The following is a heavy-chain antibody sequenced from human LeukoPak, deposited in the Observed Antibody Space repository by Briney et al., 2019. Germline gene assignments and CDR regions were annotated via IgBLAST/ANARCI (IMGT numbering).Heavy chain of an antibody. CDR3: ARWSYGGNWGGY. V-gene: IGHV3-9*01. CDR2: ISWNSGSI. CDR1: GFTFDDYA. Sequence: GRSLRLSCAASGFTFDDYAMHWVRQAPGKGLEWVSGISWNSGSIGYADSVKGRFTISRDNAKNSLYLQMNSLRAEDTAVYYCARWSYGGNWGGYWGQGTLVTVSS. D-gene: IGHD4-23*01. J-gene: IGHJ4*02.